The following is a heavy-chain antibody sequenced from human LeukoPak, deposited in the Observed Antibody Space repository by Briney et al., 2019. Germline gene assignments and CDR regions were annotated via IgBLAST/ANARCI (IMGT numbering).Heavy chain of an antibody. V-gene: IGHV4-38-2*02. CDR2: IYHSGST. CDR3: ARDSSGYLYYIDS. D-gene: IGHD3-22*01. CDR1: GYSISSGYY. J-gene: IGHJ4*02. Sequence: SETLYLTCTVSGYSISSGYYWGWIRQPPGKGLEWIGSIYHSGSTYYNPSLKSRVTISVDTSKNQFSLKLSSVTAADTAVYYCARDSSGYLYYIDSWGQGTLVTVSS.